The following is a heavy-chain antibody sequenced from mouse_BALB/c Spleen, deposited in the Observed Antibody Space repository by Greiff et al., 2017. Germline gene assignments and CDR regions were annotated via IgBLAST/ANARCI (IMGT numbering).Heavy chain of an antibody. CDR2: ISSGGSYT. CDR1: GFTFSSYT. V-gene: IGHV5-6-4*01. CDR3: TRDQETFAY. J-gene: IGHJ3*01. D-gene: IGHD3-2*02. Sequence: EVKLVESGGGLVKPGGSLKLSCAASGFTFSSYTMSWVRQTPEKRLEWVATISSGGSYTYYPDSVKGRFTISRDNAKNTLYLQMSSLKSEDTAMYYCTRDQETFAYWGQGTLVTVSA.